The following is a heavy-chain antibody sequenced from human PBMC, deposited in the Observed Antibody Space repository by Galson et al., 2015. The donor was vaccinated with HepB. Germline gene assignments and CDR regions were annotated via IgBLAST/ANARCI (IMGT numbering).Heavy chain of an antibody. CDR3: ARDPEGSGYDNYYYYGMDV. D-gene: IGHD5-12*01. J-gene: IGHJ6*02. V-gene: IGHV3-21*01. CDR2: ISSSSSYI. CDR1: GFTFSSYS. Sequence: SLRLSCAASGFTFSSYSMNWVRQAPGKGLEWVSSISSSSSYIYYADSVKGRFTISRDNAKNSLYLQMNSLRAEDTAVYYCARDPEGSGYDNYYYYGMDVWGQGTTVTVSS.